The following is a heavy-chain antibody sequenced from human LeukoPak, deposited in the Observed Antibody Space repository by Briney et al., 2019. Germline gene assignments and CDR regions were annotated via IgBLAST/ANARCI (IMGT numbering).Heavy chain of an antibody. CDR3: ARAPVTGSGIY. D-gene: IGHD6-19*01. CDR2: ISSSSSI. J-gene: IGHJ4*02. V-gene: IGHV3-69-1*01. CDR1: GFTFTAFT. Sequence: GGSLRLSCAASGFTFTAFTINWVRQAPGKGLEWVSSISSSSSIHFADSVKGRFTISRDNAKNSVSLQINSLRAEDTAVYYCARAPVTGSGIYWGQGTLVTVSS.